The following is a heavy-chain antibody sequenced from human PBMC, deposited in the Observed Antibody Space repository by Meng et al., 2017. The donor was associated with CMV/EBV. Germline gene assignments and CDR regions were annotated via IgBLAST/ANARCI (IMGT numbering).Heavy chain of an antibody. CDR2: IYPSDSDT. J-gene: IGHJ5*02. CDR1: GYSFTNYW. V-gene: IGHV5-51*01. Sequence: GGSLKISCQASGYSFTNYWIGWVRQMPGKGLEWMGIIYPSDSDTRYSPSFQGQVSMSVDKSINTAYLKWSSLKASDSAMYYCARQGNSGGDWLDPWGQGTPVTVSS. CDR3: ARQGNSGGDWLDP. D-gene: IGHD1-7*01.